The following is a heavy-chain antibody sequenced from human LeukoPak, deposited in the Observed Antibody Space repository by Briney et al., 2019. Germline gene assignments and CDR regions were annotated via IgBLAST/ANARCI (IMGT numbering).Heavy chain of an antibody. J-gene: IGHJ4*02. CDR3: ARDSGSNGWDPTSFMDY. V-gene: IGHV1-2*02. D-gene: IGHD6-19*01. Sequence: GASVKVSCKASGYTFTGYYMHWVRQAPGRGLEWMGWINPNSGGANSAQKFLGRVSMTRDTSISTVHMDLASLTSDDTAVYYCARDSGSNGWDPTSFMDYWGRGTLVTVSS. CDR1: GYTFTGYY. CDR2: INPNSGGA.